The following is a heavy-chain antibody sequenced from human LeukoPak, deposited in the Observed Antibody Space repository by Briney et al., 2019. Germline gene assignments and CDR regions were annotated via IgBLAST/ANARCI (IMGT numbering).Heavy chain of an antibody. CDR2: IKQDGSEK. D-gene: IGHD6-13*01. CDR1: GFTFSSYW. J-gene: IGHJ4*02. Sequence: GGSLRLSCAASGFTFSSYWMSWVRQAPGKGLEWVANIKQDGSEKYYVDSVKGRFTISRDNAKNSLYLQMNSLRAEDTAVYYCARVDIAAAGDFDYWGQGTLVTVSS. V-gene: IGHV3-7*01. CDR3: ARVDIAAAGDFDY.